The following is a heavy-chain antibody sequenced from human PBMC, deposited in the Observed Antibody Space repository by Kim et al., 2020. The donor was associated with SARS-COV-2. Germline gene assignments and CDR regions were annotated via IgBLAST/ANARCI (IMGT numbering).Heavy chain of an antibody. J-gene: IGHJ4*02. D-gene: IGHD5-18*01. CDR3: ARHVEGIPDGGIQLWFDY. CDR2: IYPGDSDT. Sequence: GESLKISCKGSGYSFTSYWIGWVRQMPGKGLEWMGIIYPGDSDTRYSPSFQGQVTISADKSISTAYLQWSSLKASDTAMYYCARHVEGIPDGGIQLWFDYWGQGTLVTVSS. CDR1: GYSFTSYW. V-gene: IGHV5-51*01.